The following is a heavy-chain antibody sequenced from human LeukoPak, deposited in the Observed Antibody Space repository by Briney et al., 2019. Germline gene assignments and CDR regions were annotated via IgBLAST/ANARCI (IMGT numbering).Heavy chain of an antibody. V-gene: IGHV3-33*01. CDR3: AREGTTVVKGDFDY. CDR2: IRYDGSNK. Sequence: GGPLRLSCAASGFTFSSYGMHWVRQAPGKGLEWVAVIRYDGSNKYYADSVKGRFTISRDNSKNTLYLQMNSLRAEDTAVYYCAREGTTVVKGDFDYWGQGTLVTVSS. CDR1: GFTFSSYG. J-gene: IGHJ4*02. D-gene: IGHD4-23*01.